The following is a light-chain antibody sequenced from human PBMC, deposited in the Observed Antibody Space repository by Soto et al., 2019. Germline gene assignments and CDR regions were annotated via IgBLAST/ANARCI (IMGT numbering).Light chain of an antibody. J-gene: IGKJ5*01. CDR1: QSVSSNY. CDR3: QQYGTSPIT. V-gene: IGKV3-20*01. Sequence: EIVLTHSPGTLSLSPGGRATLSCRASQSVSSNYFAWYQQKPGQAPRLLIYGASSRATGIPDRFSGSGSGTDFTLTISSLEPEDFAVYYCQQYGTSPITFGQGTRLEIK. CDR2: GAS.